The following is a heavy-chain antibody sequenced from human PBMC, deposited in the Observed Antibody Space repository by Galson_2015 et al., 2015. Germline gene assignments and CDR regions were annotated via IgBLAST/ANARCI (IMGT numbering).Heavy chain of an antibody. J-gene: IGHJ4*02. Sequence: SLRLSCAASGFTFSSYGMHWVRQAPGKGLVWVAVLWYDGSNKYYADSVKGRFTISRDTSKNTLYLQMSSLRAEDTAVYYCAREFRVKMATIGYWGPGTLVTVSS. CDR1: GFTFSSYG. V-gene: IGHV3-33*01. CDR2: LWYDGSNK. D-gene: IGHD5-24*01. CDR3: AREFRVKMATIGY.